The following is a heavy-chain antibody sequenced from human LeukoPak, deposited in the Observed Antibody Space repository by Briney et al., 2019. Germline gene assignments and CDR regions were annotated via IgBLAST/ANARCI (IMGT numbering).Heavy chain of an antibody. CDR1: GFTVSSNF. D-gene: IGHD2-21*02. V-gene: IGHV3-66*01. Sequence: PGGSLRLSCAASGFTVSSNFMTWVRQAPGKGLEWVSVIYSGSSTYYADSVKGRFTISRDNSKNTLYLQMNSLRAEDTAVYYCAREQVTANYLEYWGQGTLVIVSS. CDR2: IYSGSST. CDR3: AREQVTANYLEY. J-gene: IGHJ4*02.